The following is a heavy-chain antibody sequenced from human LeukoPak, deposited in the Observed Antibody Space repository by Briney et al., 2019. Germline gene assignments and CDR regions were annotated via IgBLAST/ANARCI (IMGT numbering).Heavy chain of an antibody. CDR3: ARGVAASGTGGLSWFYP. V-gene: IGHV4-59*01. Sequence: SETLSLTCTVSGGSIGSYYWSWIRQPPGKGREWIGYIYSSGSTNYNPSLKSRVTISLDTSKNQFSLKLSFVTAADTAVYYCARGVAASGTGGLSWFYPLGQGTLVTVSS. CDR2: IYSSGST. CDR1: GGSIGSYY. J-gene: IGHJ5*02. D-gene: IGHD6-13*01.